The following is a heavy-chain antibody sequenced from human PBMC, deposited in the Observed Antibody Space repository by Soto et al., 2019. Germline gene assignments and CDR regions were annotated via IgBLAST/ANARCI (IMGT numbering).Heavy chain of an antibody. CDR3: ASTIIHYYFDS. CDR1: GFNMVNYA. V-gene: IGHV3-23*03. Sequence: EVQLLESGGGLVQPGGSLRLSCVGSGFNMVNYAMTWVRQAPGKGLEWVSLLYSGGGTTHSADSVEGRVTVSRDNSKNTMYLQISSLRDEDTAVYYCASTIIHYYFDSWGQGALVTVSS. CDR2: LYSGGGTT. J-gene: IGHJ4*02.